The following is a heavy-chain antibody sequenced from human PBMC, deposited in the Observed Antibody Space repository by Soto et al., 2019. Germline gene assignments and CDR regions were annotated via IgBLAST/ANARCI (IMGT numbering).Heavy chain of an antibody. Sequence: SETLSLTCTVSGDSIISSDFYWGWVRQPPGKGLEWIGSIFYLGSSYYNPSLKSRVPMSVDTYKNQFSLRLRSVTAADTALYFCARHSLALRKNNWFDPWGQGIMVTVSS. D-gene: IGHD3-3*02. CDR3: ARHSLALRKNNWFDP. V-gene: IGHV4-39*01. CDR2: IFYLGSS. CDR1: GDSIISSDFY. J-gene: IGHJ5*02.